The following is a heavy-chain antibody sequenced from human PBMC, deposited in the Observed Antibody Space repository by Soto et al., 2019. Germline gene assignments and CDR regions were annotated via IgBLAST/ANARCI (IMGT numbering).Heavy chain of an antibody. J-gene: IGHJ5*02. Sequence: ASVKVSCKASGYSFTNNDVTWVRQATGQGLEWMGWMNPGSGDTGYAQKFQGRVTMARDISIATAYMELSSLRSDDTAIYYCARMATFGSLNWFDPWGQGTLVTVSS. V-gene: IGHV1-8*01. CDR3: ARMATFGSLNWFDP. CDR1: GYSFTNND. D-gene: IGHD3-16*01. CDR2: MNPGSGDT.